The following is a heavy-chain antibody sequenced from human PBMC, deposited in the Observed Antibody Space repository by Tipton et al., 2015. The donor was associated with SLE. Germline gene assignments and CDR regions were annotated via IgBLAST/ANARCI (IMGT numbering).Heavy chain of an antibody. J-gene: IGHJ4*02. CDR3: ARGILVGSGWYYFDY. Sequence: QLVQSGSELKKPGASATVSCKASGYTLSRYAMNWVRQAPGQGLEWMGWMNPNSGNTGYAQKFQGRVTMTRNTSISTAYMELSSLRSEDTAVYYCARGILVGSGWYYFDYWGQGTLVTVSS. CDR1: GYTLSRYA. D-gene: IGHD6-19*01. V-gene: IGHV1-8*01. CDR2: MNPNSGNT.